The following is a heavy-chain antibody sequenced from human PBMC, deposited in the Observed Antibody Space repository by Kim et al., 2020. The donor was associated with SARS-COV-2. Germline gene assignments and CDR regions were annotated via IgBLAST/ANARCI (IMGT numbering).Heavy chain of an antibody. CDR2: IYHSGST. J-gene: IGHJ1*01. CDR1: GGSISSSNW. D-gene: IGHD2-21*01. CDR3: SRGGGDYSAYFAH. Sequence: SETLSLTCAVSGGSISSSNWWSCFRQPPGKGLEWIGEIYHSGSTNYNPSLKSRVTISLDKSKNQFFLKLISVTAADTAVFYCSRGGGDYSAYFAHGGQG. V-gene: IGHV4-4*02.